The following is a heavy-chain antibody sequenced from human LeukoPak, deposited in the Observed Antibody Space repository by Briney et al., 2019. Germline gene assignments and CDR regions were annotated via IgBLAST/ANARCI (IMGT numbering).Heavy chain of an antibody. D-gene: IGHD3-3*01. CDR2: ISSSSSTI. Sequence: GGSLRLSCAASGFTFSSYSMNWVRQAPGKGLEWVSYISSSSSTIYYADSVKGRFTISRDNAKNSLYLQMNSLRAEDTAVYYCARGGLTIFGVVNYMDVWGKGTTITVSS. CDR3: ARGGLTIFGVVNYMDV. J-gene: IGHJ6*03. V-gene: IGHV3-48*01. CDR1: GFTFSSYS.